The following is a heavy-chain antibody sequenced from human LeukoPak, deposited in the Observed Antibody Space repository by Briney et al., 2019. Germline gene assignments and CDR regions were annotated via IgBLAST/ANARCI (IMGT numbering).Heavy chain of an antibody. CDR1: GFTFSSYG. D-gene: IGHD1-14*01. J-gene: IGHJ4*02. V-gene: IGHV3-33*01. CDR3: ARDRTWEIDN. Sequence: GGSLRLSCAASGFTFSSYGMHWVRQAPGKGLEWVAVIWYDGSNKYCADSVKGRFTISRDTSKNTLYLQMDSLRAEDTAVYYCARDRTWEIDNWGQGTLVTVSS. CDR2: IWYDGSNK.